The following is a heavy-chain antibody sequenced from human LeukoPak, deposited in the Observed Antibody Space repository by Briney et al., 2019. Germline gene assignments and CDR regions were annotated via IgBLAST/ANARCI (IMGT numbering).Heavy chain of an antibody. Sequence: GGSLRPSCATSGFTFSSYWMTWVRQAPGKGLEWVASIVEDGSETYYLDSVKGRFTFSRDSAKNSLYLQMNSLRGEDTAVYYCARDPTRRFDLWGQGTLVTVSS. CDR3: ARDPTRRFDL. CDR1: GFTFSSYW. J-gene: IGHJ4*02. V-gene: IGHV3-7*01. CDR2: IVEDGSET.